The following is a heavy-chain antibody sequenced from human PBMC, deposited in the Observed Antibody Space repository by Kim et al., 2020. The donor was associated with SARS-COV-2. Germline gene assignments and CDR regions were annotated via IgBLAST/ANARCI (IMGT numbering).Heavy chain of an antibody. CDR2: IFPYDSDT. V-gene: IGHV5-51*01. J-gene: IGHJ4*02. D-gene: IGHD2-8*01. Sequence: GESLKISCQGPGHTFANYWIAWVRQTPGQGLDWMGVIFPYDSDTRYNPSFQGQVTISADRSVNSAYLQWSGLKASDTAIYYCAAAVNGREFDFWGQGTLVTVSS. CDR1: GHTFANYW. CDR3: AAAVNGREFDF.